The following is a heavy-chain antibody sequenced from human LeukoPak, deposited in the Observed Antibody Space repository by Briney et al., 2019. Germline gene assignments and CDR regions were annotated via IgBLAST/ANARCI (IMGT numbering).Heavy chain of an antibody. J-gene: IGHJ6*04. V-gene: IGHV3-7*01. CDR1: GFTFNNYW. Sequence: GGSLRLSCAASGFTFNNYWMSWVRQAPGKGLEWVANIKQDGSEKYYVDSVKGRFTISRDNAKNSLYLQMNSLRAEDTAVYYCAELGITMIGGVWGKGTTVTISS. CDR2: IKQDGSEK. D-gene: IGHD3-10*02. CDR3: AELGITMIGGV.